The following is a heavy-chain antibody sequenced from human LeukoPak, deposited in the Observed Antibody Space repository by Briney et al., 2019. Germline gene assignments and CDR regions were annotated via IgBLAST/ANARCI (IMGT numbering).Heavy chain of an antibody. V-gene: IGHV4-31*03. CDR2: IYYSGST. J-gene: IGHJ6*02. CDR1: GGXISSGGYY. CDR3: ARDLNYYGSGLNYYYGMDV. D-gene: IGHD3-10*01. Sequence: SQTLSLTCIVSGGXISSGGYYWSWIRQHPGKGLEWIGYIYYSGSTYYNPSLKSRVTISVDTSKNQFSLKLSSVTAADTAVYYCARDLNYYGSGLNYYYGMDVWGQGTTVTVSS.